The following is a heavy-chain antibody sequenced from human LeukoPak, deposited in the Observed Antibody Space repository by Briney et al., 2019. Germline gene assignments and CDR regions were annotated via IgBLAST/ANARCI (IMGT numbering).Heavy chain of an antibody. J-gene: IGHJ4*02. CDR2: IYYSGST. V-gene: IGHV4-59*01. D-gene: IGHD6-19*01. CDR1: GGSISSYY. CDR3: ARGGWSLDY. Sequence: SETLSLTCTVSGGSISSYYWSWIPQPPGKGLEWIGYIYYSGSTNYNPSLKSRVTISVDTSKNQFSLKLTSVTAADTALYYCARGGWSLDYWGQGTLVTVSS.